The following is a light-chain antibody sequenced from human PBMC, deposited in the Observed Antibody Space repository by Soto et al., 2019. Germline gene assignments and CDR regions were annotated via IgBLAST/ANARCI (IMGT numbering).Light chain of an antibody. CDR3: QQSYGRPYT. Sequence: EMTQSPSSLSASVGDRVTITCRASQSISDNVNWYQFQPGKAPKLLIYAASSLQTGVPSRFSGSGSGTDFALIISSLQPEDSATYYCQQSYGRPYTFGLVTKVEIK. V-gene: IGKV1-39*01. CDR2: AAS. CDR1: QSISDN. J-gene: IGKJ2*01.